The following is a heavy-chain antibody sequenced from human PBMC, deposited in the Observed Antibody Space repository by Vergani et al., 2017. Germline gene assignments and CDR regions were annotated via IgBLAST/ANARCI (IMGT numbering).Heavy chain of an antibody. Sequence: EVQLVESGGDLVQLGGSLRLSCAASGFAFSSYDMHLVRTAPGKGLKWVSAIGTAGDPYYPGSVKGRFTIHRENAKNSLYLQMNSLRAGDTAVYYCAREVGYCSSTSCNWYFDLWGRGTLVTVSS. V-gene: IGHV3-13*05. CDR2: IGTAGDP. D-gene: IGHD2-2*03. CDR1: GFAFSSYD. J-gene: IGHJ2*01. CDR3: AREVGYCSSTSCNWYFDL.